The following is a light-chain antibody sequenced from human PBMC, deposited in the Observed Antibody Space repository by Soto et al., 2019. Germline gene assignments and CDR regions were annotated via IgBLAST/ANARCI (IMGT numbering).Light chain of an antibody. Sequence: QAVVTQPASVSGSPGQSITISCTGTSSDVGDYNYVSWYQQHPGKVPKLMIYEVSNRPSGVSNRFSGSKSGNTASLTISGLQAEDEADYYCSSYTSSSNVVFGGGTQLTVL. CDR1: SSDVGDYNY. V-gene: IGLV2-14*01. J-gene: IGLJ2*01. CDR3: SSYTSSSNVV. CDR2: EVS.